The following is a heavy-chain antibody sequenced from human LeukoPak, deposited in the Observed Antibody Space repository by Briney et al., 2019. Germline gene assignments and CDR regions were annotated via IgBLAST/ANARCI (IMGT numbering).Heavy chain of an antibody. CDR2: ISSSGGST. D-gene: IGHD3-22*01. CDR1: GFTFSRNW. J-gene: IGHJ4*02. Sequence: PGGSLRLSCAASGFTFSRNWMTWVRQAPGKGLEWVSAISSSGGSTYYADSVKGRFTISRDNSKNTLYLQMNSLRAEDTAVYYCAKIRSGYYDSSGYHDYWGQGTLVTVSS. V-gene: IGHV3-23*01. CDR3: AKIRSGYYDSSGYHDY.